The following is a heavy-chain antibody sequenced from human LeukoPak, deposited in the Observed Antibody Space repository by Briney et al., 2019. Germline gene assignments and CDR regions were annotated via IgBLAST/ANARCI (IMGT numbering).Heavy chain of an antibody. CDR1: GFTFSSYA. J-gene: IGHJ4*02. CDR2: TSGSGGST. Sequence: PGGSLRLSCAASGFTFSSYAMSWVRQAPGKGLEWVSATSGSGGSTYYADSVKGRFTISKDNSKNTLYLQMNSLRAEDTAVYYCAKKWNEQLGPNYFDYWGQGPLVTVSS. CDR3: AKKWNEQLGPNYFDY. V-gene: IGHV3-23*01. D-gene: IGHD6-6*01.